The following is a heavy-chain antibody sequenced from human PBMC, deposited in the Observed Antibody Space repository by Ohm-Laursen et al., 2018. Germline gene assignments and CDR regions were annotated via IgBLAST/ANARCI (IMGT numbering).Heavy chain of an antibody. CDR2: ISYDGSNK. CDR1: GFTFSSYG. Sequence: SLRLSCTASGFTFSSYGMHWVRQAPGKGLEWVAVISYDGSNKYYADSVKGRFTISRDNAKNSLYLQMNSLRAEDTAVYYCARGLTGDYWGQGTLVTVSS. V-gene: IGHV3-30*03. CDR3: ARGLTGDY. J-gene: IGHJ4*02. D-gene: IGHD1-14*01.